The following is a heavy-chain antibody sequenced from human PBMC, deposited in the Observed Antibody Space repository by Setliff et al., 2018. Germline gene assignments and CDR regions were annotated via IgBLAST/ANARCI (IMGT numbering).Heavy chain of an antibody. V-gene: IGHV3-30*03. CDR3: AREGLTGPVVISVAYYFDS. Sequence: GGSLRLSCAGSGFSFSIFWMSWVRQAPGKGLEWVASDRGYYKYYADSVRGRLTVSRDESKNTVFLEMNSLRVDDTATYYCAREGLTGPVVISVAYYFDSWGQGTVVTVSS. CDR1: GFSFSIFW. CDR2: SDRGYYK. J-gene: IGHJ4*02. D-gene: IGHD2-21*01.